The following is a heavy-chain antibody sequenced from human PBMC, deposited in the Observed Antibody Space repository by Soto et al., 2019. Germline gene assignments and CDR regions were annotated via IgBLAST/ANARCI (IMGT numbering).Heavy chain of an antibody. CDR3: ATRWGGGGAFDI. Sequence: EVQLVESGGGLVLPGGSLRLSCVASTFTFSNYEMNWVRQAPGKGLEWISYISSSGLTTYYADSLKGRLTVSRDNAKNSLYLQMNSLRAEDTSVYYCATRWGGGGAFDIWGQGTMVTVSS. D-gene: IGHD3-16*01. CDR2: ISSSGLTT. J-gene: IGHJ3*02. CDR1: TFTFSNYE. V-gene: IGHV3-48*03.